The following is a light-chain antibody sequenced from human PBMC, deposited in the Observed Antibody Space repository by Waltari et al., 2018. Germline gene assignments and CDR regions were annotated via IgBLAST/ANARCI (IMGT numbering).Light chain of an antibody. V-gene: IGLV2-14*01. CDR1: SSDVGGYNY. CDR2: EFS. Sequence: QSALTQPASVSGSPGQSITISCTGTSSDVGGYNYVSWYQQHPGNAPKLMIYEFSNRPSGVSNRFSGSKSGNTASLTISGLQAEDEADYYCSSYTSSSTHVVFGGGTKLTVL. CDR3: SSYTSSSTHVV. J-gene: IGLJ2*01.